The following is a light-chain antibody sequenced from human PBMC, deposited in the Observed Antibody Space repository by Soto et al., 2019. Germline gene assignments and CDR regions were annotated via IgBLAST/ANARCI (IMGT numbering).Light chain of an antibody. V-gene: IGKV3-20*01. J-gene: IGKJ1*01. CDR2: GAS. CDR1: QSVSSN. Sequence: DIVLTQSPDTLSLSPGERATLSCRGSQSVSSNLAWYHQKHCQAHMLLIYGASTRDPGIPERFSGSGSGTGFTLTIIRLEPHDFAVYYCQQYVSSPWAFGQGTKVDIK. CDR3: QQYVSSPWA.